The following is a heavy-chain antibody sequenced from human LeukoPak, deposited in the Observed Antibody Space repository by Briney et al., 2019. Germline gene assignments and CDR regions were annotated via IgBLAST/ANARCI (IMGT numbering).Heavy chain of an antibody. CDR1: GYTFTSYG. J-gene: IGHJ4*02. V-gene: IGHV1-18*01. D-gene: IGHD3-22*01. Sequence: VASVKVSCKASGYTFTSYGISWVRQAPGQGLEWMGWISAYNGNTHYAQKLQGSVTMTTDTSTSTVYMELRSLRSDDTAVYYCARGSPPRRNYDSRGYYSYYFDYWGQGTLVTVSS. CDR3: ARGSPPRRNYDSRGYYSYYFDY. CDR2: ISAYNGNT.